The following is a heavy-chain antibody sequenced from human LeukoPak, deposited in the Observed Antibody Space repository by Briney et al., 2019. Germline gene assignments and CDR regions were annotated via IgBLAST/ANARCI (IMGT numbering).Heavy chain of an antibody. V-gene: IGHV3-30*02. CDR3: AKQIGVVPAAIRGYYFDY. D-gene: IGHD2-2*02. Sequence: GGSLRLSCAASGFTFSSYGMHWVRQAPGKGLEWVAFIRYDGSNKYYADSVKGRFTISRDNSKNTLYLQMNSLRAVDTAVYYCAKQIGVVPAAIRGYYFDYWGQGTLVTVSS. CDR1: GFTFSSYG. CDR2: IRYDGSNK. J-gene: IGHJ4*02.